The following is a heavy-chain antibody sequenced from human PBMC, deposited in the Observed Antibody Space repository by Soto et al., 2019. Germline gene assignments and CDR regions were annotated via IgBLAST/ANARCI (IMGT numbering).Heavy chain of an antibody. Sequence: GGSLRLSCVASGFTFGTYVMHWVRQAPGKGLEWVAMTWNDGSHKYYADPVKDRFTISRDNFKNTLYLQINSLRDEDSAVYYCTTELNDMQAFDIWGQGTMVTVSS. V-gene: IGHV3-33*01. CDR1: GFTFGTYV. CDR3: TTELNDMQAFDI. CDR2: TWNDGSHK. D-gene: IGHD1-1*01. J-gene: IGHJ3*02.